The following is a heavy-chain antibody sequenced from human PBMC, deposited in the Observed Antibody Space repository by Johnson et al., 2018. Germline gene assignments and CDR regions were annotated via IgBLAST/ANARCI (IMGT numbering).Heavy chain of an antibody. V-gene: IGHV1-69*01. D-gene: IGHD1-26*01. CDR1: GGTFSSYA. Sequence: VQLVESGAEVKKPGSSVKVSCKASGGTFSSYAISWVRQAPGQGLEWMGGIIPIFGTANYAQKFQGRVTIIADESTSTTYMELSSLRSEDTAVSYCARINVCSWSYGSFVGCAFDIWGQGTMGTVSS. CDR3: ARINVCSWSYGSFVGCAFDI. CDR2: IIPIFGTA. J-gene: IGHJ3*02.